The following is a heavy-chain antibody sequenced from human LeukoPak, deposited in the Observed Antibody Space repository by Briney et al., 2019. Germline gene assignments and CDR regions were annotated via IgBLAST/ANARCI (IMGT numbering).Heavy chain of an antibody. CDR3: ASPPSIVARPGYYYGMDV. J-gene: IGHJ6*02. D-gene: IGHD6-6*01. CDR1: GYTFTSYA. V-gene: IGHV7-4-1*02. Sequence: ASVKVSCKASGYTFTSYAMNWVRQAPGQGLEWMGWINTNTGNPTYAQGFTGRFVFSLDTSVSTAYLQISSLKAEDTAVYYCASPPSIVARPGYYYGMDVWGQGTTVTVSS. CDR2: INTNTGNP.